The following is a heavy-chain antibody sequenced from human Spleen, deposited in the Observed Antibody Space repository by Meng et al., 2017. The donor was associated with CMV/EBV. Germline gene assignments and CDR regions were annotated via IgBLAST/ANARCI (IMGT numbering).Heavy chain of an antibody. CDR3: VKEGIIRGFVVTGDDY. D-gene: IGHD3-10*01. Sequence: GESLKISCAASGFTFSSYEMNWVRQAPGKGLEWVAFIRYDGSDKKYGDSVKGRFSISRDNSKSSLHLQMNSLRPEDTAVYYCVKEGIIRGFVVTGDDYWGQGTLVTVSS. CDR2: IRYDGSDK. J-gene: IGHJ4*02. CDR1: GFTFSSYE. V-gene: IGHV3-30*02.